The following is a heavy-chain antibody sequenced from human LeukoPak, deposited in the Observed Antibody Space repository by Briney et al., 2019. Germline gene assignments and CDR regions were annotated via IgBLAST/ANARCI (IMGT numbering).Heavy chain of an antibody. CDR1: GVTFSSYG. CDR3: AKDGIVGATTISYFHY. V-gene: IGHV3-30*02. D-gene: IGHD1-26*01. CDR2: TRYDGSNK. Sequence: GGSLSLSCAASGVTFSSYGMHWVRQAPGAGLEWVAFTRYDGSNKYYADSVKGRFTISREDTKNTLFLQKSSPRAEDAAAYYCAKDGIVGATTISYFHYWGQGTLVTVSS. J-gene: IGHJ4*02.